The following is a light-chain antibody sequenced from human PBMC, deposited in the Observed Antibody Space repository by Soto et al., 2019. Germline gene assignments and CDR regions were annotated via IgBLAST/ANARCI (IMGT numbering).Light chain of an antibody. Sequence: IHLTQSPSFLSASVGDRVTITCRASQSISSYLNWYQQKPGKAPKLLIYDASSLESGVPSRFSGSGSGTEFTLTISSLQPEDFAVYYCDQYNNWCSITFGQGTRLEIK. J-gene: IGKJ5*01. CDR2: DAS. CDR3: DQYNNWCSIT. CDR1: QSISSY. V-gene: IGKV1D-13*01.